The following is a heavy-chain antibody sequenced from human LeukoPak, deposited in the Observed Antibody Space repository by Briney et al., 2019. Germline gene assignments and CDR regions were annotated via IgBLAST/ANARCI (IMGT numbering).Heavy chain of an antibody. D-gene: IGHD4-17*01. CDR1: GFIFSTYW. Sequence: PGGSLRLSCEASGFIFSTYWMHWVRQVPGKGLEWVSRINSGGSSTNYADSVKGRFTISRDNAKNTLFLQMNSLRAEDTAVYYCARGPLTTWDYCYYYMDVWGKGTTVTVSS. J-gene: IGHJ6*03. CDR2: INSGGSST. CDR3: ARGPLTTWDYCYYYMDV. V-gene: IGHV3-74*01.